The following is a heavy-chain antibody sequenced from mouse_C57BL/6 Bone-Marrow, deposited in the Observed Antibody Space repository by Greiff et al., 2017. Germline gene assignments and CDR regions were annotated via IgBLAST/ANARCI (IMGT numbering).Heavy chain of an antibody. CDR3: ARATTVVATRDD. V-gene: IGHV1-54*01. CDR1: GYAFTNYL. J-gene: IGHJ2*01. Sequence: QVQLQQSGAELVRPGTSVKVSCKASGYAFTNYLIEWVKQRPGQGLEWIGVINPGSGGTNYNEKFKGKATLTADTSSSTAYMQLSSLTSEDSAVYFCARATTVVATRDDWGQGTTLTVSA. CDR2: INPGSGGT. D-gene: IGHD1-1*01.